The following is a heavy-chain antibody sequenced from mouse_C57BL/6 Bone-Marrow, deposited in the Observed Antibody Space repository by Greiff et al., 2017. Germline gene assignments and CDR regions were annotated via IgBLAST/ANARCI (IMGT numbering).Heavy chain of an antibody. J-gene: IGHJ1*03. CDR1: GYTFTSYW. D-gene: IGHD2-3*01. V-gene: IGHV1-50*01. Sequence: QVQLQQPGAELVKPGASVKLSCKASGYTFTSYWMQWVKQRPGQGLEWIGEIDPSDSYTNYNQKFKGKATLTVDTSSSTAYMHLSSLTSEDSAVYYCGGGWLPWYFDVWGTGTTVTVSS. CDR2: IDPSDSYT. CDR3: GGGWLPWYFDV.